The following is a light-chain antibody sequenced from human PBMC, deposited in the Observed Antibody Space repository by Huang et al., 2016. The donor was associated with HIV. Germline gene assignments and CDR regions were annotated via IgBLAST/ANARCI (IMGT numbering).Light chain of an antibody. J-gene: IGKJ3*01. CDR3: QQYDNWPPIT. CDR1: QSVSSN. V-gene: IGKV3-15*01. Sequence: EIVMTQSPATLSVSPGERATLSCRASQSVSSNLAWYQQKPGQAPRLLIYGASTRATGIPARFSGSGSGTEFTLTISGLQSEDVAVYYCQQYDNWPPITFGPGTKVDIK. CDR2: GAS.